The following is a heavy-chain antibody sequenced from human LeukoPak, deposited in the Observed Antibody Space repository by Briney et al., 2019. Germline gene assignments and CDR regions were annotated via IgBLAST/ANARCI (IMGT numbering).Heavy chain of an antibody. D-gene: IGHD3-9*01. CDR1: GFTFSTYW. CDR2: IRPEGTTT. V-gene: IGHV3-74*03. J-gene: IGHJ4*02. CDR3: ARDLDWILFDY. Sequence: GGSLRLSSAAPGFTFSTYWMHWVRQAPRKGLVWVSRIRPEGTTTAYADSVKGRFTISRDNAKNTLFLQMNSLSAEDTAVYYCARDLDWILFDYWGQGTLVTVSS.